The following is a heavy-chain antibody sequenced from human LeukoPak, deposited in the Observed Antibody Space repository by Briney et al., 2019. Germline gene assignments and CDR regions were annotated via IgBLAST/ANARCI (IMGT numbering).Heavy chain of an antibody. Sequence: SETLSLTYTVSGGSISSYYWSWIRQPAGKGLEWIGRIYTSGSTNYNPSLKSRVTMSVDTSKNQFSLKLSSVTAADTAVYYCAREGVGSGLQVYDYWGQGTLVTVSS. J-gene: IGHJ4*02. CDR2: IYTSGST. D-gene: IGHD3-10*01. V-gene: IGHV4-4*07. CDR1: GGSISSYY. CDR3: AREGVGSGLQVYDY.